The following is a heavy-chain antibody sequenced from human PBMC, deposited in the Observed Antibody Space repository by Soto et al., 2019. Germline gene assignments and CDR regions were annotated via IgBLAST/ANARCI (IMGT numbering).Heavy chain of an antibody. V-gene: IGHV1-2*02. D-gene: IGHD6-19*01. Sequence: ASVKVSCKASGYTFSGHYMHWIRQAPGQGPEWLGWINANSGDTDRAPKFQDRLTMTRDTSISTAYMELSRLRSDDTAVYYCARGGALDGTSHPFNQGGQGTLVT. CDR3: ARGGALDGTSHPFNQ. CDR2: INANSGDT. CDR1: GYTFSGHY. J-gene: IGHJ4*02.